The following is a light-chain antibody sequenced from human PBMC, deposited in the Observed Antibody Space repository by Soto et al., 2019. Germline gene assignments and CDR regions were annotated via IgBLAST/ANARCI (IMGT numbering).Light chain of an antibody. Sequence: QSALTRPASVSGPPGQSITISCTGTSSDVGGYNYVSWYQQNPGKAPKLMIYEVSNRPSGVSNRFSGSKSGNMASLTISGLQAEDEADYYCSSYTINRTYVFGTGTKVTVL. J-gene: IGLJ1*01. CDR1: SSDVGGYNY. CDR2: EVS. V-gene: IGLV2-14*01. CDR3: SSYTINRTYV.